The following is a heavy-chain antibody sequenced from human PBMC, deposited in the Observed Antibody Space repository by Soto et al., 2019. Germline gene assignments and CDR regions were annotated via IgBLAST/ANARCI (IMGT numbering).Heavy chain of an antibody. V-gene: IGHV1-69*01. Sequence: QVQLVQSGAEVKKPGSSVKVSCKASGGTFSSYSINWVRQAPGQGLEWMGEIIPIFGTANYAQKFQGRVTINADASTSTAYMELSSLRSEDTAVYYCARDGGRHSGGIDYWGQGTLVTVSS. D-gene: IGHD1-26*01. J-gene: IGHJ4*02. CDR2: IIPIFGTA. CDR1: GGTFSSYS. CDR3: ARDGGRHSGGIDY.